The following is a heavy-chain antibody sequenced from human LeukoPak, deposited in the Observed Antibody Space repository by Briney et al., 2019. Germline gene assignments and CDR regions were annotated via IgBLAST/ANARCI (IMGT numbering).Heavy chain of an antibody. CDR2: INHSGST. Sequence: SETLSLTCAVYGGSFSGYYWSWIRQPPGKGLEWIGGINHSGSTNYNPSLKSRVTISVDTSKNQFSLKLSSVTAADTAVYYCARGPIVVVSAAIGANDAFDIWGQGTMVTVSS. V-gene: IGHV4-34*01. D-gene: IGHD2-2*01. CDR1: GGSFSGYY. J-gene: IGHJ3*02. CDR3: ARGPIVVVSAAIGANDAFDI.